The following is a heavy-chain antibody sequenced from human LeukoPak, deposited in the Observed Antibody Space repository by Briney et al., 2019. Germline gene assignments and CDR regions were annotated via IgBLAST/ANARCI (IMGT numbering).Heavy chain of an antibody. CDR1: GGSISSGSYY. Sequence: PSQTLSLTCTVSGGSISSGSYYWSWIRQPAGKGLEWIGRIYTSGSTNYNPSLKSRVTISVDTSKNQFSLKLSSVTAADTAVYYCARAGRYSSSSYRAFDIWGQGTMVTVSS. CDR3: ARAGRYSSSSYRAFDI. CDR2: IYTSGST. V-gene: IGHV4-61*02. D-gene: IGHD6-6*01. J-gene: IGHJ3*02.